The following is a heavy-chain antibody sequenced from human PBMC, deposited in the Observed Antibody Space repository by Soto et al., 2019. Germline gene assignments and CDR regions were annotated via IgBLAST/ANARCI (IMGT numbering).Heavy chain of an antibody. CDR3: TRGLASGDY. CDR2: INPNGGST. Sequence: QVQLVQPGAEVKKPGASVKFSCKASGDIFTNFYIHWVRQAPGQGLEWIGIINPNGGSTNYAQNLQGRVTMTRETSTSTVYMDLSSLRSEDTAVYYCTRGLASGDYWGQGTLITVSS. CDR1: GDIFTNFY. J-gene: IGHJ4*02. D-gene: IGHD6-6*01. V-gene: IGHV1-46*03.